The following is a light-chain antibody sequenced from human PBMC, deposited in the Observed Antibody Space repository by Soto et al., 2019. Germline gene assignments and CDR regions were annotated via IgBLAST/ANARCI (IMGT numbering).Light chain of an antibody. J-gene: IGKJ1*01. CDR1: QSVRSD. CDR2: GAF. CDR3: QYYGNSPLT. V-gene: IGKV3-20*01. Sequence: EIVLTQSPGTLSLSPGERATLSCRASQSVRSDLAWYRQKPGQAPRLLIYGAFNRATGIPDRFSGGGSGTDFTLTITRLEPEDFAVYYCQYYGNSPLTFGQGTKVDIK.